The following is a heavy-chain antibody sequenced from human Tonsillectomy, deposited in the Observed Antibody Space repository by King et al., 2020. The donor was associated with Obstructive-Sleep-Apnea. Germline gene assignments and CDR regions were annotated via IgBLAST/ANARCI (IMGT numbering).Heavy chain of an antibody. CDR3: ARKEETYTNWFDP. D-gene: IGHD4-11*01. Sequence: VQLVESGGGLVQPGGSLRLSCAASGFTFSSYSMIWVRQAPGKGLEWISYISSTSSAIFHADSVKGRFTIPRDNAKSSLYRQMNSLRAEEPAVYYCARKEETYTNWFDPWGQGTLVTVSS. J-gene: IGHJ5*02. CDR1: GFTFSSYS. CDR2: ISSTSSAI. V-gene: IGHV3-48*04.